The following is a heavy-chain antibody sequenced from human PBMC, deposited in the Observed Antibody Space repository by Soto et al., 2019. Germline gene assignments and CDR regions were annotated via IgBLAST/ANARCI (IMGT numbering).Heavy chain of an antibody. Sequence: QVQLQQWGAGLLKPSETLSLTCAVYGGSFSGYYWSWIRQPPGKGLEWIGEINHSGSTNYNPSLKSRVTISVDPSKNQFSLKLSSVTAADTAVYYCARGRGYSYGYYFDYWGQGTLVTVSS. D-gene: IGHD5-18*01. V-gene: IGHV4-34*01. CDR3: ARGRGYSYGYYFDY. CDR1: GGSFSGYY. CDR2: INHSGST. J-gene: IGHJ4*02.